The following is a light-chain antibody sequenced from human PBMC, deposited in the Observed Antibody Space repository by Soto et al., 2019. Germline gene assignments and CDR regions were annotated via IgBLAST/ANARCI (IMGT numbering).Light chain of an antibody. V-gene: IGLV2-23*02. CDR3: AAWDDSLNGYV. Sequence: QSVLTQPASVSGSPGQSITISCTGTSNDVEKYNLVSWYRHFPGTAPKLIVYDVTKRPSGVSDRFSGSKSGNTASLTISGLQAEDEYDYFCAAWDDSLNGYVFGTGTKVTVL. J-gene: IGLJ1*01. CDR2: DVT. CDR1: SNDVEKYNL.